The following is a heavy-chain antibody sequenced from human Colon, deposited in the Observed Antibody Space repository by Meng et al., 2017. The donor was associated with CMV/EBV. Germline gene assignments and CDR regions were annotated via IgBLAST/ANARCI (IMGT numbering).Heavy chain of an antibody. Sequence: GGSLRLSCVASRFTFSSYAMSWVRQAPGKGLEWVSTIGTSGGSTYYADSVKGRFTISRDNSKNTLYLQMNSLRAEDTAVYYCARTITAPQAVDHWGQGTQVTVSS. CDR3: ARTITAPQAVDH. D-gene: IGHD6-6*01. CDR2: IGTSGGST. CDR1: RFTFSSYA. J-gene: IGHJ4*02. V-gene: IGHV3-23*01.